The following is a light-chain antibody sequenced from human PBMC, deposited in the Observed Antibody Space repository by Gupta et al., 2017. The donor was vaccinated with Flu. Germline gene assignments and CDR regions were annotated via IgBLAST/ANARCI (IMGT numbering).Light chain of an antibody. J-gene: IGKJ5*01. Sequence: EIVLTQSPATLSLSPGERATRSCRASQSVSSYLAWYQQKPGQAPRLLIYDASNRANGIPDRFSGSGSGTDFTLTSSSREPEDFAVYYWQQRSNWITFGQGTRLEIK. CDR1: QSVSSY. CDR2: DAS. CDR3: QQRSNWIT. V-gene: IGKV3-11*01.